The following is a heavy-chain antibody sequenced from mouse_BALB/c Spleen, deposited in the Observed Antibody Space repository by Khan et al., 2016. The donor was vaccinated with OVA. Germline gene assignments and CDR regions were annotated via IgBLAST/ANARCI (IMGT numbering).Heavy chain of an antibody. J-gene: IGHJ2*01. D-gene: IGHD3-2*02. CDR2: IYPGTDNT. Sequence: QVQLQQSGAELVRPGASVKLSCKTSGYIFTSYWIHWVKQRSGQGLEWIARIYPGTDNTYYNEKLKDKAILTADKSSSTAYMQLSSLKSEDYSVYFCAREEALDYFDYWGQGTTLTVSS. CDR3: AREEALDYFDY. V-gene: IGHV1S132*01. CDR1: GYIFTSYW.